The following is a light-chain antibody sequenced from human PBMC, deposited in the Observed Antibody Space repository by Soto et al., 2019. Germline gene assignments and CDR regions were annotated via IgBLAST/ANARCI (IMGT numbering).Light chain of an antibody. CDR2: EVS. V-gene: IGLV2-14*01. CDR1: SSDVGGYNF. CDR3: SSFTTSNTWM. Sequence: QSVLTQPPSVSGSPGQSITISCTGTSSDVGGYNFVSWYQQHPGNAPKLMIYEVSNRPSGVSDRFSGSKSGNTASLTISGLQAEDEADYYCSSFTTSNTWMFGGGTQVTVL. J-gene: IGLJ3*02.